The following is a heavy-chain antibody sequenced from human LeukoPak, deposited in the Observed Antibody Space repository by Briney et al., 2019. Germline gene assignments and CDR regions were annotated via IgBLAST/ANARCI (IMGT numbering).Heavy chain of an antibody. CDR2: ISGRGGST. CDR3: AKVGYDSWVIDY. Sequence: GASLRLSCAASGFTFNTYAMSWVRQAPGKGLEWVSGISGRGGSTYYADSVKGRFTISRDNSKNTLYLQMNSLRAEDTAVYYCAKVGYDSWVIDYWGQATLVTVSS. D-gene: IGHD3-3*01. V-gene: IGHV3-23*01. CDR1: GFTFNTYA. J-gene: IGHJ4*02.